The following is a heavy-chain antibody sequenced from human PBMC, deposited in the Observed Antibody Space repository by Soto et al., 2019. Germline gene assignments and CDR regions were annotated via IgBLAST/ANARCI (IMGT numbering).Heavy chain of an antibody. V-gene: IGHV4-59*01. CDR3: ARSVAVPGAHIDY. CDR1: GGSISGSY. D-gene: IGHD6-19*01. Sequence: SESLSLTCSVSGGSISGSYWSWIRQSPGKGLEWLGYVYYTGSTNYSPSLRSRVSISVDTSKNEFSLRLSSVTAADTAVYFCARSVAVPGAHIDYWGQGTQVTVSS. J-gene: IGHJ4*02. CDR2: VYYTGST.